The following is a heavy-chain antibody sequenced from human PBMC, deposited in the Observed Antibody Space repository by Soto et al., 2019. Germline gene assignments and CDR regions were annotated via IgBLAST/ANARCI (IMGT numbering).Heavy chain of an antibody. CDR3: ARGAANFMITFGGVIVDDAFDI. CDR1: GFTFTSSA. D-gene: IGHD3-16*02. Sequence: GASVKVSCEASGFTFTSSAVQWVRQARGQRLEWIGWMVPNSGNTDYAQKFQGRVTMTRNTSTSTAYMELSSLRSEDTAVYYCARGAANFMITFGGVIVDDAFDIWGQGTMVTVSS. J-gene: IGHJ3*02. V-gene: IGHV1-58*01. CDR2: MVPNSGNT.